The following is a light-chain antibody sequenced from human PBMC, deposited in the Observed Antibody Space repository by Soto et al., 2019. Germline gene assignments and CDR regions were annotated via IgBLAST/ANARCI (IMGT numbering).Light chain of an antibody. CDR2: GAS. J-gene: IGKJ2*01. Sequence: EVVMTQSPATLSVSPGERATLSCRASQTISTNLARYQQKPGQAPRLLIYGASTRATDIPARFSGSGSGTEFTLTISSLQSEDVAVYYCQQYNDWPPYTFGQGTKLQIK. CDR3: QQYNDWPPYT. CDR1: QTISTN. V-gene: IGKV3-15*01.